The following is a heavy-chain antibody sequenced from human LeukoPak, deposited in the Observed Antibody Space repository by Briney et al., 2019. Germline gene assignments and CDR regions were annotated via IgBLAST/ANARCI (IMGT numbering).Heavy chain of an antibody. CDR3: ATADASVVRGVISGMDV. J-gene: IGHJ6*04. D-gene: IGHD3-10*01. V-gene: IGHV1-24*01. CDR2: FDPEDGET. Sequence: ASVKVSCKVSGYTLTELSMHWVRQAPGKGLEWMGDFDPEDGETLYAQKFQGRVTMTEDTSTGTAYMELSSLRSEDTAVYYCATADASVVRGVISGMDVWGKGTTVTVSS. CDR1: GYTLTELS.